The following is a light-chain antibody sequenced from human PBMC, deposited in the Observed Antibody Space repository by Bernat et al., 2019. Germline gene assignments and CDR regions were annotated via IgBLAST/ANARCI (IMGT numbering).Light chain of an antibody. J-gene: IGLJ2*01. V-gene: IGLV3-1*01. CDR1: KLGDKY. CDR2: QDN. Sequence: SYELTQPPSVSVSPGQTASITCSGDKLGDKYACWYQQKPGQSPVVVIYQDNKRPSGIPGRFSGSNSVNTATLTISETQAMDEADYYCQAWDSSTAVVFGGGTKLTVL. CDR3: QAWDSSTAVV.